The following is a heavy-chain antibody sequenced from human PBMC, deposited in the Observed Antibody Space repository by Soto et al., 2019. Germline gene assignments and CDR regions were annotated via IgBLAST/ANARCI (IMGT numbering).Heavy chain of an antibody. CDR2: ISGSGGST. J-gene: IGHJ4*02. V-gene: IGHV3-23*01. CDR1: GFTFSSYA. Sequence: GGSLRLSCAASGFTFSSYAMSWVRQAPGKGLEWVSAISGSGGSTYYADSVKGRFTISRDNSKNTLYLQMNSLRAEDTAVYYCVNDLAGTTVSLPVVHLFDYWGQGTLVTVSS. CDR3: VNDLAGTTVSLPVVHLFDY. D-gene: IGHD4-17*01.